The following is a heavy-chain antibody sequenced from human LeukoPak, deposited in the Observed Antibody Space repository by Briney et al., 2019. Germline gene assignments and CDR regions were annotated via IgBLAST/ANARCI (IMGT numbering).Heavy chain of an antibody. CDR2: ISTYNGHT. V-gene: IGHV1-18*01. J-gene: IGHJ2*01. CDR1: GYTFTNYG. CDR3: ARVRYTSDWSWYFDL. Sequence: ASVKVSCKASGYTFTNYGISWVRQAPGQGPEWMGWISTYNGHTNNAQKFQGRVTMTTDTSTSTAYMELRSLRSDDTAVYYCARVRYTSDWSWYFDLWGRGTLVTVSS. D-gene: IGHD6-19*01.